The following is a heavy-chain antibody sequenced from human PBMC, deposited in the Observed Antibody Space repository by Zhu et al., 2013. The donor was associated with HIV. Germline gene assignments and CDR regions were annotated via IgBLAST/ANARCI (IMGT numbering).Heavy chain of an antibody. CDR2: AIPIFGTT. V-gene: IGHV1-69*01. Sequence: QVQLVQSGSEVKKPGSSVKVSCKASGGTFNNYAINWVREAPGLGLEWMGGAIPIFGTTNFAQKFQGRVTISADESTKTVHMELSSLRDEDTAIYYCASRSDTSMVXDTFDVWGLRGQWSPSLQ. CDR1: GGTFNNYA. D-gene: IGHD5-18*01. J-gene: IGHJ3*01. CDR3: ASRSDTSMVXDTFDV.